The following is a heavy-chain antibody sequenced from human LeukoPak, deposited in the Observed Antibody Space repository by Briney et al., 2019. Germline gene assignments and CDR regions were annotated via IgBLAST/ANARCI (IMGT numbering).Heavy chain of an antibody. V-gene: IGHV3-74*01. CDR3: VRGYCSGGSCYFDY. CDR2: INSDGRST. Sequence: PGGSLRLSCAASGLTFSSYWMHWVRQGPGKGLVWVSGINSDGRSTSYADSVKGRFTISRDNAENTLYLQMKSLRAEDTAVYYCVRGYCSGGSCYFDYWGQGILVTVSS. CDR1: GLTFSSYW. D-gene: IGHD2-15*01. J-gene: IGHJ4*02.